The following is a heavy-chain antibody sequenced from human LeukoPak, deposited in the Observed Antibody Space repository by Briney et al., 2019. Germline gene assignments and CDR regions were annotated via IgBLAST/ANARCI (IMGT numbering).Heavy chain of an antibody. D-gene: IGHD4-11*01. CDR1: GFTFGDYA. V-gene: IGHV3-49*04. CDR3: TRDRVTTVTTSLFSTPNYYYYVDV. CDR2: IRGKAYGGTT. J-gene: IGHJ6*03. Sequence: PGGSLRLSCTASGFTFGDYAMSWVRQAPGKGLEWVGFIRGKAYGGTTEYAPSVKGSFTISRDDSKSIAYLQMNSLKTEDTAVYYCTRDRVTTVTTSLFSTPNYYYYVDVWGKGTTVTVSS.